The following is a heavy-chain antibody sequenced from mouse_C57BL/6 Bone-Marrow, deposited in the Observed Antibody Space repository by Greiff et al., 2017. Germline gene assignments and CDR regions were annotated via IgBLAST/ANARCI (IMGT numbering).Heavy chain of an antibody. CDR3: ARGVWLRREGDD. Sequence: VQLQQPGAELVKPGASVKLSCKASGYTFTSYWMHWVKQRPGQGLEWIGMIHPNSGSTNYNEKFKSKATLTVDKSSSTAYMQLSSLTSEDSAVYYCARGVWLRREGDDWGQGTTLTVSS. CDR2: IHPNSGST. V-gene: IGHV1-64*01. CDR1: GYTFTSYW. J-gene: IGHJ2*01. D-gene: IGHD2-2*01.